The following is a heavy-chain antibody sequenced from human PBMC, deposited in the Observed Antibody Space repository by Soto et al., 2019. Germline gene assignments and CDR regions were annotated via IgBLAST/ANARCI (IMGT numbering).Heavy chain of an antibody. V-gene: IGHV3-30-3*01. CDR2: ISYDGYNE. CDR1: GFTFSDYT. CDR3: ASRSVAGYSYAEGFDY. Sequence: QVQLVESGGGVVQPGRSLRLSCAASGFTFSDYTVHWVRQAPGKGLEWVAVISYDGYNEYYADSVKGRFTISRDISKITLYLQMNNLRAEDTAVYYCASRSVAGYSYAEGFDYWGQRPLVTVSS. D-gene: IGHD5-18*01. J-gene: IGHJ4*02.